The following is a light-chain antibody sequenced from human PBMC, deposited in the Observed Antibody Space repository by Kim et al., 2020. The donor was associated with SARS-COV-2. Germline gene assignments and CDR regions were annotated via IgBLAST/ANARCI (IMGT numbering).Light chain of an antibody. V-gene: IGLV1-47*01. CDR1: RANSGNNF. CDR3: ASWDDTLNSQL. Sequence: GQTVTISGSGGRANSGNNFVFWYRQLPGAAPRLLMYRNDQRPSGVPDRISGSKSGTSASLAISDLRSEDEADYFCASWDDTLNSQLFGGGTKVTVL. J-gene: IGLJ3*02. CDR2: RND.